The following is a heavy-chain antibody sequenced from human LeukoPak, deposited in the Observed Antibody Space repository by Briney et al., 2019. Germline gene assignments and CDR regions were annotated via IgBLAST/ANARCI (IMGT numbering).Heavy chain of an antibody. J-gene: IGHJ3*02. V-gene: IGHV4-61*01. CDR3: TRSTNLEAFDI. Sequence: SETLSLTCTVSGGSVSSGNYYWSWIRQPPGKGLEWIGYIYYSGSTNYNPSLKSRVTISVDTSKNQCSLKLSSVTTADTAVYYCTRSTNLEAFDIWGQGTMVTVSS. CDR2: IYYSGST. D-gene: IGHD2-8*01. CDR1: GGSVSSGNYY.